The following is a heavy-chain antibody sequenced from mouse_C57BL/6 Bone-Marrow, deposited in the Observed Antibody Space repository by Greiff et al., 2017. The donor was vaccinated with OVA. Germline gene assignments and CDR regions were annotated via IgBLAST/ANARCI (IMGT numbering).Heavy chain of an antibody. CDR2: IYPRSGNT. Sequence: QVQLQQSGAELARPGASVKLSCKASGYTFTSYGISWVKQRTGQGLEWIGEIYPRSGNTYYNEKFKGKATLTADKSSSTAYMELRSLTSEDSAVYFCARWLKIFYYDYVDYWGQGTTLTVSS. D-gene: IGHD2-4*01. CDR1: GYTFTSYG. V-gene: IGHV1-81*01. J-gene: IGHJ2*01. CDR3: ARWLKIFYYDYVDY.